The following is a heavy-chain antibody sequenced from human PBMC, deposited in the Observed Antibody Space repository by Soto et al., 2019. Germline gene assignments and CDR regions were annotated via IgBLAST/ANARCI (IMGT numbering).Heavy chain of an antibody. D-gene: IGHD3-22*01. CDR3: ARALMAYYYDSNGYYYYGMDV. J-gene: IGHJ6*02. V-gene: IGHV1-69*13. Sequence: EASVKVSCKASGGTFSSYAISWLRQAPGQGLEWMGGIIPIFGTANYAKKFQGRGTFAADESTSTAYMELSSLRSEDTAVYYCARALMAYYYDSNGYYYYGMDVWGQGTTVTVSS. CDR2: IIPIFGTA. CDR1: GGTFSSYA.